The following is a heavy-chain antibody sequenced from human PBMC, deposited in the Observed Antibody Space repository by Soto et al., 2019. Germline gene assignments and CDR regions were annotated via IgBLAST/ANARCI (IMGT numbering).Heavy chain of an antibody. CDR1: GGSISSSSYY. Sequence: SEPLSHTCSVSGGSISSSSYYWGWIRRPPGKGLEWIGSIYYSGSTYYNPSLKSRVTISVDTSNNQFSLKLSSVTAADTAVYYCARHTYYYDSSGYHDYWGQGTLVTVSS. V-gene: IGHV4-39*01. CDR3: ARHTYYYDSSGYHDY. CDR2: IYYSGST. D-gene: IGHD3-22*01. J-gene: IGHJ4*02.